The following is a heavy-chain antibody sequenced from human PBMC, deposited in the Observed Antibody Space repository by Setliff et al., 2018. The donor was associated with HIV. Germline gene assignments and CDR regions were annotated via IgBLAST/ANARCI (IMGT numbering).Heavy chain of an antibody. V-gene: IGHV3-7*01. CDR1: GFTSNTYW. CDR2: IKLDESER. CDR3: ARGEENSSGLFDY. J-gene: IGHJ4*02. D-gene: IGHD3-22*01. Sequence: GGSLSLSCAASGFTSNTYWVNWVRLAPGKGPQWIANIKLDESERYYADSVKGRFTISRDSGKNAVYLQMNSLRAQDTAVYYCARGEENSSGLFDYWGRGTLGTVSS.